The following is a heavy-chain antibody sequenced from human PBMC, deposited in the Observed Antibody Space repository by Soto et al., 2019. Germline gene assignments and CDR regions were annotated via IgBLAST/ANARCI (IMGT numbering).Heavy chain of an antibody. J-gene: IGHJ5*02. CDR2: ISSSSSTI. CDR3: ATNNWFDP. Sequence: GGSLRLSCAASGFTFSSYSMNWVHQAPGKGLEWVSYISSSSSTIYYADSVKGRFTISRDNAKNSLYLQMNSLRAEDTAVYYCATNNWFDPWGQGTLVTVSS. CDR1: GFTFSSYS. V-gene: IGHV3-48*01.